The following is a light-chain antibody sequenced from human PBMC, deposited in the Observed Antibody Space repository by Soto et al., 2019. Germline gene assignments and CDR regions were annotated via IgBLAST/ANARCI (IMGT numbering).Light chain of an antibody. CDR3: QQYDERPPPRS. V-gene: IGKV3-15*01. J-gene: IGKJ4*02. Sequence: EIVMPQSPATLSVSPGERATLSCRASQSVSTNLAWYQQKPGQAPRLLIYAASVRATGIPARFSGSGSGTEFTLTISSLQSEDFAVYYCQQYDERPPPRSFGGGTKVEIK. CDR1: QSVSTN. CDR2: AAS.